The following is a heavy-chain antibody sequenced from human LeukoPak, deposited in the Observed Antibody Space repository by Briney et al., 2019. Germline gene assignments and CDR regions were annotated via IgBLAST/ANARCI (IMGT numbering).Heavy chain of an antibody. D-gene: IGHD1/OR15-1a*01. CDR3: TRSGLTGMRTYPRTPSYYYGMDV. J-gene: IGHJ6*02. CDR2: ITYNGVT. V-gene: IGHV4-34*01. Sequence: SETLSLACAVHGGFNGYHWSWIRQSPGKGLEWIGEITYNGVTNYNPSLKVTISVDTSKSLFSLKLSSVTAADTAVYFCTRSGLTGMRTYPRTPSYYYGMDVWGQGTAVTVSS. CDR1: GGFNGYH.